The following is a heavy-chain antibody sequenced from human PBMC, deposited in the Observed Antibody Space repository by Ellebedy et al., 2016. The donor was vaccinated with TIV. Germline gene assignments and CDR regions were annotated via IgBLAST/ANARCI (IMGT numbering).Heavy chain of an antibody. V-gene: IGHV1-69*04. J-gene: IGHJ3*02. Sequence: ASVKVSCKASGGTFNSYAISWVRQAPGQGLEWMGRIIPILGITNYAQKFQGRVTITADKSTSTAYMELSSLRSDDTAVYFCARVYGSGRMGAFDIWGQGTMVTVSS. CDR2: IIPILGIT. D-gene: IGHD3-10*01. CDR1: GGTFNSYA. CDR3: ARVYGSGRMGAFDI.